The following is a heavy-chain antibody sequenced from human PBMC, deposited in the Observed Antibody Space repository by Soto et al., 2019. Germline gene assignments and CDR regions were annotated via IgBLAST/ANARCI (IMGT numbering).Heavy chain of an antibody. CDR1: GFTFSDYW. V-gene: IGHV3-7*05. CDR2: IKEDGSQK. Sequence: EVQLVESGGGLVQPGGSLRLSCVASGFTFSDYWMTWVRQAPGKGLEWVANIKEDGSQKYYVDSVKGRVTISRDNAANSLYLQLKYLGAEDTAVYYCATYCSSPSCRSYWGQGTLVTVSS. D-gene: IGHD2-2*01. CDR3: ATYCSSPSCRSY. J-gene: IGHJ1*01.